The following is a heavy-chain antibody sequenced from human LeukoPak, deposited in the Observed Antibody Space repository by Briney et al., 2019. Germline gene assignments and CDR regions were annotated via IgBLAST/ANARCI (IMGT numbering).Heavy chain of an antibody. V-gene: IGHV4-4*07. J-gene: IGHJ3*02. CDR1: GGSISSYY. D-gene: IGHD3-9*01. CDR3: ARFQMDILTGYQAFDI. Sequence: SETLSLTCTVSGGSISSYYWSWIRQPAGKGLEWIGRIDTSGNTNYKPSLKSRVTMSVDTSKNQFSLKLSSVTAADTAVYYCARFQMDILTGYQAFDIWGQGTMVTVSS. CDR2: IDTSGNT.